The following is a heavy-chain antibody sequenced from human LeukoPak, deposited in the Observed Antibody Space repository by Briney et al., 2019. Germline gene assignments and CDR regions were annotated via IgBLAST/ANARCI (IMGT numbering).Heavy chain of an antibody. CDR3: ATYSGAHHKTFDD. V-gene: IGHV3-7*03. D-gene: IGHD1-26*01. CDR1: GFTFSSYW. J-gene: IGHJ4*02. Sequence: AGGSLRLSCAASGFTFSSYWMSWVRQAPGKGLEWVANIKQDESEKDYVDSVKGRFTISRGNAKNSMYLQMSSLRAEDTAVYYCATYSGAHHKTFDDWGQGTLVTVSS. CDR2: IKQDESEK.